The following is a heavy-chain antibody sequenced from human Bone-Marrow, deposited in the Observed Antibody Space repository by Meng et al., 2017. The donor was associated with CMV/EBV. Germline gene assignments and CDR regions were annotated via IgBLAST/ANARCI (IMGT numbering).Heavy chain of an antibody. V-gene: IGHV3-66*02. CDR2: IYSDGST. Sequence: GGSLRLSCAASGFSFSNYAMSWVRQAPGKGLEWVSIIYSDGSTDYADSVKGRLTISRDDSENTVFLQMNSLTVEDTAVYYCARTLGGYSYGYNYWGQGTLVTVSS. CDR3: ARTLGGYSYGYNY. J-gene: IGHJ1*01. D-gene: IGHD5-18*01. CDR1: GFSFSNYA.